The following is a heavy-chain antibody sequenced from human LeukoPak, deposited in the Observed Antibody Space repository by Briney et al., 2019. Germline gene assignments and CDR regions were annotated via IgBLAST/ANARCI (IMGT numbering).Heavy chain of an antibody. Sequence: GGSLRLSCAASGFTFSSYAMHWVRQAPGKGLEWVGVISYDGSNKYYADSVKGRFTISRDNSKNTLYLQMNSLRAEDTAVYYCAREIMVRGVMGDYWGQGTLVTVSS. CDR2: ISYDGSNK. D-gene: IGHD3-10*01. CDR1: GFTFSSYA. J-gene: IGHJ4*02. V-gene: IGHV3-30*04. CDR3: AREIMVRGVMGDY.